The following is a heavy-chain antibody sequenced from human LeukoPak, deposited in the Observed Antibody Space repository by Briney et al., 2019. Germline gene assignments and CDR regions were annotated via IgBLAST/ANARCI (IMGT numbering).Heavy chain of an antibody. CDR3: TRVQGSLYGDYDYFDY. V-gene: IGHV3-49*04. CDR1: GFTFSSYE. Sequence: QAGGSLRLSCAASGFTFSSYEMNWVRQAPGKGLEWVGFIRSKAYGGTTEYAASVKGRFTISRDDSKSIAYLQMNSLKTEDTAVYYCTRVQGSLYGDYDYFDYWGQGTLVTVSS. CDR2: IRSKAYGGTT. D-gene: IGHD4-17*01. J-gene: IGHJ4*02.